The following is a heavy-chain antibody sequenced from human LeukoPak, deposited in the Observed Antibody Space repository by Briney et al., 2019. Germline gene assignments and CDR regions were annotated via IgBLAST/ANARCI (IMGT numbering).Heavy chain of an antibody. J-gene: IGHJ4*02. CDR1: GYTFTSYD. CDR2: MNPNSGNT. D-gene: IGHD3-16*01. Sequence: ASVKVSCKASGYTFTSYDINWVRQATGQGLEWMGWMNPNSGNTGYAQKFQGRVTITRNTSISTAYMELSSLRSEDTAVYYCARGRGRMITFGPKRYYFDYWGQGTLVTVSS. CDR3: ARGRGRMITFGPKRYYFDY. V-gene: IGHV1-8*03.